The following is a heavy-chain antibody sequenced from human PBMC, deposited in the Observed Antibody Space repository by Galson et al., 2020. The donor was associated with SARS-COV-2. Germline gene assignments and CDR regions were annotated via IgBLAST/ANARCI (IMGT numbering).Heavy chain of an antibody. Sequence: GGSLRLTCAASGFTFNTHWMHWVRQAPGKGLVWVSRINSDGSSTAYADSVKGRFTISRDNAKNTLYLQMNSLGLEDTAVYYCTRDVVSNFWSGFDPWGQGTLVNGSS. CDR3: TRDVVSNFWSGFDP. V-gene: IGHV3-74*01. J-gene: IGHJ5*02. D-gene: IGHD3-3*01. CDR1: GFTFNTHW. CDR2: INSDGSST.